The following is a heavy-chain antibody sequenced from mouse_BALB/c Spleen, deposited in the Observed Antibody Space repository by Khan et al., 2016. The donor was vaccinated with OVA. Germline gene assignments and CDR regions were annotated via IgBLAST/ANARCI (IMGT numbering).Heavy chain of an antibody. Sequence: EVQLVESGGGLVQPGGSRKLSCAASGFTFSSSGMHWVRQAPKKGLEWVAYISSGSSSIYYVDTVKGRFTISRDNPKNTLFLQMTSLRSEDTAMYYCARSGANFHWYFGVWGAGTSVTVSS. V-gene: IGHV5-17*02. J-gene: IGHJ1*01. D-gene: IGHD3-1*01. CDR2: ISSGSSSI. CDR3: ARSGANFHWYFGV. CDR1: GFTFSSSG.